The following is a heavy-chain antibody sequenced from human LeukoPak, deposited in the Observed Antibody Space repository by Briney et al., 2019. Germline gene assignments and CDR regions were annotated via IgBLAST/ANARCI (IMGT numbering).Heavy chain of an antibody. Sequence: SGTLSLTCAVSGGSVSSDTWWTWVRQPPGKGLEWIGEIYHRGTTNDNPSLKSRVTISLDKSKNQFSLKLSSVTAADTAVYYCASARDFGWEGIWNWGQGTLVTVSS. CDR1: GGSVSSDTW. D-gene: IGHD6-19*01. V-gene: IGHV4-4*02. J-gene: IGHJ4*02. CDR2: IYHRGTT. CDR3: ASARDFGWEGIWN.